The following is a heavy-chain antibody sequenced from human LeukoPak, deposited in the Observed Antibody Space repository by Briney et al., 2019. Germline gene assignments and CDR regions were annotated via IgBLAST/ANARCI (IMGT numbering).Heavy chain of an antibody. CDR1: GFTFDDYT. D-gene: IGHD3-16*01. Sequence: GGSLRLSCAASGFTFDDYTMHWVRQAPGKGLEWVSLISWDGGSTYYADSVKGRFTISRDNSKNSLYLQMNSLRTEDTALYYCVRSPSYYDYVWGVLDYWGQGTLVTVSS. CDR2: ISWDGGST. J-gene: IGHJ4*02. V-gene: IGHV3-43*01. CDR3: VRSPSYYDYVWGVLDY.